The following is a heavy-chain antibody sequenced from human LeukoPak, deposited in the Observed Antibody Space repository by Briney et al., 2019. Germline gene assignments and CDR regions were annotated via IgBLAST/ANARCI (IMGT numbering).Heavy chain of an antibody. V-gene: IGHV3-30*02. CDR1: GFTVSSNY. Sequence: GGSLRLSCAASGFTVSSNYMSWVRQAPGKGLEWVALIRYDGSNKYYADSVKGRFTISRDNSKNTLYLQMNSLRAEDTAVYYCAKDGGEWEPYYFDYWGQGTPVTVSS. CDR3: AKDGGEWEPYYFDY. J-gene: IGHJ4*02. CDR2: IRYDGSNK. D-gene: IGHD1-26*01.